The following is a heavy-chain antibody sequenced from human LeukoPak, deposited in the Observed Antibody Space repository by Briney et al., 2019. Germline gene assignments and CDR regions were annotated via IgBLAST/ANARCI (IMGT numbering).Heavy chain of an antibody. CDR1: GFTFSSYW. CDR3: AKDLSGLRGAIYYYHMDV. D-gene: IGHD3-10*01. J-gene: IGHJ6*03. V-gene: IGHV3-74*01. CDR2: INSDGSST. Sequence: GGSLRLSCAASGFTFSSYWMHWVRQAPGKGLGWVSRINSDGSSTSYADSVKGRFTISRDNAKNTLYLQMNSLRAEDTAVYYCAKDLSGLRGAIYYYHMDVWGKGTTVSVSS.